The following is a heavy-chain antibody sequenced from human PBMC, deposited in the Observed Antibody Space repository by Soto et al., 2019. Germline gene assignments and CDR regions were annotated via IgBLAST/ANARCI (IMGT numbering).Heavy chain of an antibody. CDR1: GFTFDDYA. Sequence: GGSLRLSCAASGFTFDDYAMHWVRRAPGKGLEWVSGISWNSGSIGYADSVKGRFTISRDNAKNSLYLQMNSLRAEDRALYYCAKDADSSGWYSDYWGQGTLVTVSS. D-gene: IGHD6-19*01. V-gene: IGHV3-9*01. CDR3: AKDADSSGWYSDY. CDR2: ISWNSGSI. J-gene: IGHJ4*02.